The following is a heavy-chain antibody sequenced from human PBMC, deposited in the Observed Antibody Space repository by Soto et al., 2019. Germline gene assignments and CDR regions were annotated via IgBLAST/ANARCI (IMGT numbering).Heavy chain of an antibody. D-gene: IGHD3-10*01. CDR1: GGSISSSSYY. CDR3: ARHIRIYHYDSGSYSTNWFDP. CDR2: IYYSGST. V-gene: IGHV4-39*01. Sequence: PSETLSLTCTVSGGSISSSSYYWGWIRQPPGKGLEWIGSIYYSGSTYYNPSLKSRVTISVDTSKNQFSLKLSSVTAADTAVYYCARHIRIYHYDSGSYSTNWFDPWGQGTLVTVSS. J-gene: IGHJ5*02.